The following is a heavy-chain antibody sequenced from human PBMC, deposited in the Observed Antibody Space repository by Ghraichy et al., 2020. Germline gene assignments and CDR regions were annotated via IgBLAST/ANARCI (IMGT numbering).Heavy chain of an antibody. CDR2: ISSSTNYI. Sequence: GSLNISCAASGFTFSSYSMNWVRQAPGKGLEWVSSISSSTNYIYYADSVKGRFTISRDNAKNSLYLQMNSLRAEDTAVYYCARAYITIFGVVDYGMDVWGQGTTVTVSS. J-gene: IGHJ6*02. CDR3: ARAYITIFGVVDYGMDV. CDR1: GFTFSSYS. D-gene: IGHD3-3*01. V-gene: IGHV3-21*01.